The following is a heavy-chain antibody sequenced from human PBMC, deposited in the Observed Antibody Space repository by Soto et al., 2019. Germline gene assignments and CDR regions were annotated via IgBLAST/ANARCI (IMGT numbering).Heavy chain of an antibody. V-gene: IGHV4-31*03. Sequence: QVQLQESGPGLVKPSQTLSLTCTVSGGSISSGGYYWTWIRQYPGKGLEWIGYIYYSGSTFYNPSIKSRVSISVDASKIPFPLNLSSVTAADTAVYYCARGLSVTLFDYWGQGTLVTVSS. CDR3: ARGLSVTLFDY. J-gene: IGHJ4*02. D-gene: IGHD4-17*01. CDR1: GGSISSGGYY. CDR2: IYYSGST.